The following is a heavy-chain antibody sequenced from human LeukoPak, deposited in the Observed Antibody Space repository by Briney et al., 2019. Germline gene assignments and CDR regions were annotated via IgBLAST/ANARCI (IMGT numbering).Heavy chain of an antibody. J-gene: IGHJ4*02. V-gene: IGHV4-34*01. CDR2: INHSGST. D-gene: IGHD3-16*02. Sequence: SETLSLTCAVYGGSFSGYYWSWIRQPPGKGLEWIGEINHSGSTNYNPSLKSRVTISVDTSKNQFSLKLSSVTAADTAVYYCARASKTYYDYVWGSYRYVFDYWGQGTLVTVSS. CDR1: GGSFSGYY. CDR3: ARASKTYYDYVWGSYRYVFDY.